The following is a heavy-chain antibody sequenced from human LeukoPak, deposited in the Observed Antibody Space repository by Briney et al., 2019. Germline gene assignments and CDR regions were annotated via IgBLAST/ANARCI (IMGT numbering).Heavy chain of an antibody. J-gene: IGHJ4*02. CDR3: AKASGHSYGYSLCQ. CDR1: GFTFSSYG. D-gene: IGHD5-18*01. V-gene: IGHV3-30*18. CDR2: ISYDGSNK. Sequence: GGSLRLSCAASGFTFSSYGMHWVRQAPGKGLEWVAVISYDGSNKYYADSVKGRFTISRDNSKNTLYLQMNSLRAEDTAVYYCAKASGHSYGYSLCQWGQGTLVTVSS.